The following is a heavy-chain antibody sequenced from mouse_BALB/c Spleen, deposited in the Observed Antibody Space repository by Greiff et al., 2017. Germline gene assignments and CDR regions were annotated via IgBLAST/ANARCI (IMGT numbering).Heavy chain of an antibody. D-gene: IGHD1-1*01. CDR2: ISSGGSYT. J-gene: IGHJ2*01. CDR3: TREGSGLLPYFDY. CDR1: GFTFSSYT. Sequence: DVKLQESGGGLVKPGGSLKLSCAASGFTFSSYTMSWVRQTPEKRLEWVATISSGGSYTYYPDSVKGRFTISRDNAKNTLYLQMSSLKSEDTAMYYCTREGSGLLPYFDYWGQGTTLTVSS. V-gene: IGHV5-6-4*01.